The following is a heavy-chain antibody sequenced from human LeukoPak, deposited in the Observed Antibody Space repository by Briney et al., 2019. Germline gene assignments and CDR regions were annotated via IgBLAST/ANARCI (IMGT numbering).Heavy chain of an antibody. J-gene: IGHJ4*02. CDR1: GFTFSSYA. CDR2: ISGSGGST. Sequence: GGSLRLSCAASGFTFSSYAMSWVRQAPGKGLEWVSAISGSGGSTYYTDSVKGRFTISRDNSKNTLYLQMKSLRAEDTAVYYCAKDNVRFGELLLYYFDYWGQGTLVTVSS. V-gene: IGHV3-23*01. CDR3: AKDNVRFGELLLYYFDY. D-gene: IGHD3-10*01.